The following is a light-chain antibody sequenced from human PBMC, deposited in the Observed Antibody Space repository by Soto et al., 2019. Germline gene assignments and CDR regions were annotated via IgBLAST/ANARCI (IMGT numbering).Light chain of an antibody. CDR3: DSYTSSSTYV. CDR2: GVS. CDR1: SSDIGGYNY. J-gene: IGLJ1*01. Sequence: QSALTQPASVSGSPGQSITISCIGTSSDIGGYNYVSWYQQHPGKAPKLIIYGVSKRPSGVSDCFSGSKSGNTASLTISGLQAEDEADYYCDSYTSSSTYVFGTGTKLTVL. V-gene: IGLV2-14*01.